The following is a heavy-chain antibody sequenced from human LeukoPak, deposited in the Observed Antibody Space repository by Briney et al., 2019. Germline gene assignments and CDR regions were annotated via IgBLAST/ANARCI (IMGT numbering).Heavy chain of an antibody. Sequence: GESLKISCKGSGSRFTSYWIGWGRQMPGKGLEGRGIIYPGDSDNRYSPSFQGQVTISADKSISTAYLQWSSLKASDTAMYYCARIIAAAGTWVDYWGQGTLVTVS. CDR2: IYPGDSDN. D-gene: IGHD6-13*01. CDR1: GSRFTSYW. J-gene: IGHJ4*02. V-gene: IGHV5-51*01. CDR3: ARIIAAAGTWVDY.